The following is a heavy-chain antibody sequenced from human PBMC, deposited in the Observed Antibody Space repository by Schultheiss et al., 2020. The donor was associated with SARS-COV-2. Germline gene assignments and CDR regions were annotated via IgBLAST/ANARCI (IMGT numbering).Heavy chain of an antibody. V-gene: IGHV4-59*12. D-gene: IGHD6-19*01. CDR1: GGSISSYY. Sequence: SETLSLTCTVSGGSISSYYWSWIRQPPGKGLEWIGYIYYSGSTNYNPSLKSRVTISVDTSKNQFSLKLSSVTAADTAVYYCARMTPVAETGEIDYWGQGTLVTVSS. CDR2: IYYSGST. CDR3: ARMTPVAETGEIDY. J-gene: IGHJ4*02.